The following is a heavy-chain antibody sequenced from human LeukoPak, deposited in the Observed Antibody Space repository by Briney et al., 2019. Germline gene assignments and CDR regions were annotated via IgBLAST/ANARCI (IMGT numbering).Heavy chain of an antibody. CDR3: ARDGSDNWGLFDH. D-gene: IGHD1-1*01. CDR1: GGSISGSSYC. V-gene: IGHV4-39*07. J-gene: IGHJ4*02. CDR2: HYYTGRI. Sequence: KPSETLSLTCTVSGGSISGSSYCWGWIRQPPGKGLEWIGSHYYTGRIYHNPSLNSRVTISVDTSKNQFSLKLSSVTAADTAVYYCARDGSDNWGLFDHWGRGTPVTVSS.